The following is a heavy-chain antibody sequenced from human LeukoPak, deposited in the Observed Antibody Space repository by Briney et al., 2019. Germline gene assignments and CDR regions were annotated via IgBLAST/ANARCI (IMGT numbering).Heavy chain of an antibody. D-gene: IGHD5-24*01. CDR1: GFTVSSKY. Sequence: PGGSLRLSCAASGFTVSSKYMSWGRQAPGKGLEWVSVIYSGGSTYYADSVKGRFTISRDNSKNTVYLQMNSLRAEDTAVYYCARESSGWLQLFDYWGQGTLVTVSS. CDR2: IYSGGST. V-gene: IGHV3-66*01. CDR3: ARESSGWLQLFDY. J-gene: IGHJ4*02.